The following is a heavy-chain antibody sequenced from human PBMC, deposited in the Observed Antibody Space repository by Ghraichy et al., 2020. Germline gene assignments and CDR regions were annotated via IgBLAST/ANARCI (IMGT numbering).Heavy chain of an antibody. J-gene: IGHJ2*01. CDR2: ISSSGSTI. Sequence: GGSLRLSCAASGFTFSSYKMNWVRQAPGKGLEWVSYISSSGSTIKYADFVKGRFTISRDNAKNSLYLQMNSLRAEDTAFYYCARDFGISVVASWYFDVWGSGSLVSVSS. D-gene: IGHD2/OR15-2a*01. CDR3: ARDFGISVVASWYFDV. CDR1: GFTFSSYK. V-gene: IGHV3-48*03.